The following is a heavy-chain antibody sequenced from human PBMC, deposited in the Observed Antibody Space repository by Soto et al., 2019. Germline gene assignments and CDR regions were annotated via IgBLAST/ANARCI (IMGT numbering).Heavy chain of an antibody. V-gene: IGHV3-23*01. Sequence: GGSLILSCAVSGCTFSRYAMCWVRQAPGKGLEWVAGISGSGGSTYSADSVKGRFTISRGNSSNTLFLQMNSLRPEDTAVYYCAKDRKSGSGWYWDYWGQGT. CDR3: AKDRKSGSGWYWDY. CDR2: ISGSGGST. J-gene: IGHJ4*02. CDR1: GCTFSRYA. D-gene: IGHD6-19*01.